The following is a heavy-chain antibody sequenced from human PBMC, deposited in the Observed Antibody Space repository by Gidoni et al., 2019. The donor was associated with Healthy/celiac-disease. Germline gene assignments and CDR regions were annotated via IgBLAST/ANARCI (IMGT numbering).Heavy chain of an antibody. CDR1: GFPFISYS. V-gene: IGHV3-23*01. J-gene: IGHJ6*02. Sequence: EVQLLASGGGLVQPGGSRGLSGADSGFPFISYSIGWVRQAPGKGLGWVSAISGSGGSTYYADSVKGRFTISRDNSKNTLYLQMNSLRAEDTAVYYCATLPESIAALPYYYYGMDVWGQGTTVTVSS. CDR3: ATLPESIAALPYYYYGMDV. CDR2: ISGSGGST. D-gene: IGHD6-6*01.